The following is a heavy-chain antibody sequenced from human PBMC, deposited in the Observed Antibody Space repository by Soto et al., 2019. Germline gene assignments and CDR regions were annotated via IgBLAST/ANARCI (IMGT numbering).Heavy chain of an antibody. D-gene: IGHD3-22*01. V-gene: IGHV1-2*02. J-gene: IGHJ1*01. CDR1: VYTLTAHL. CDR3: ATDDGHYYVSV. Sequence: VQVSCMASVYTLTAHLLHWVRQAPGQGLEWMGWIKAKSGGTDYAQKSQDRVTMSRETYINTAYMQLSRLTSDDTAVYFCATDDGHYYVSVWGQGTLVTVSS. CDR2: IKAKSGGT.